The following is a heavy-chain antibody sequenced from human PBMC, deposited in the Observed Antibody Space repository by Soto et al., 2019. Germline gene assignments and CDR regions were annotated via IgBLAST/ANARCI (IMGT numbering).Heavy chain of an antibody. J-gene: IGHJ6*03. CDR1: GGTFSSYT. CDR3: ARATPVSYYMDV. Sequence: SVKVSCKASGGTFSSYTISWVRQAPGQGLEWMGRIIPILGIANYAQKFQGRVTITADKSTSTAYMELSSLRSEDTAVYYCARATPVSYYMDVWGKGTTVTVSS. CDR2: IIPILGIA. V-gene: IGHV1-69*02. D-gene: IGHD1-26*01.